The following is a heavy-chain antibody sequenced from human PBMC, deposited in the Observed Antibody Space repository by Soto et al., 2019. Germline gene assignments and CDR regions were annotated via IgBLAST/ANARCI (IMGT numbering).Heavy chain of an antibody. Sequence: SETLSLTCTVSGASINNNDYYWSWIRQTPGKGLEWIGYVYYSGTTDYIPSLKSRLSMSIDKSQHQFTLKLNSVTAADTATYYCARMSYFYDKWYFDLGGRGTLVTVSS. CDR3: ARMSYFYDKWYFDL. D-gene: IGHD3-22*01. CDR1: GASINNNDYY. V-gene: IGHV4-30-4*01. J-gene: IGHJ2*01. CDR2: VYYSGTT.